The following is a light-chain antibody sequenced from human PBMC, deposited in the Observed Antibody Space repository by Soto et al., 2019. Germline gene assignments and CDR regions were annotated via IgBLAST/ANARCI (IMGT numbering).Light chain of an antibody. J-gene: IGLJ1*01. CDR3: TSWGI. V-gene: IGLV2-14*01. Sequence: HSVLTQPTSVSGSLGQSITISCTGTTSDIGDYNYVSWYQHLPDKVPKLIISLVSNRPSGVSNRFSGSKSGNTASLTISGLQAEDEGDYYCTSWGIFGPGTKVTVL. CDR2: LVS. CDR1: TSDIGDYNY.